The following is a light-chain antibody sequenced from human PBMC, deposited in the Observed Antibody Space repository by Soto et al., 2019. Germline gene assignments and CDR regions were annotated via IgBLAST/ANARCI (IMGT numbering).Light chain of an antibody. CDR2: EVT. J-gene: IGLJ1*01. V-gene: IGLV2-14*01. Sequence: QSALTQPASVSGSPGQSITISCTGTSSDVGGHNYVSWYQQHPGKAPKLMIYEVTNRPSWVSNHFSGYKSGNTDSLTSSGLQDEEERNYYYISYTFTKTLYVFGTGTKLTVL. CDR1: SSDVGGHNY. CDR3: ISYTFTKTLYV.